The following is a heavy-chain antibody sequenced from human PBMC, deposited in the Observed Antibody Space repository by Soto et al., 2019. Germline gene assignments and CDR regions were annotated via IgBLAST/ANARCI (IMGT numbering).Heavy chain of an antibody. CDR3: ARDLSDHYYYDGMDV. V-gene: IGHV3-21*01. Sequence: GGSLRLSCAASGFTFSSYSMNWGRQAPGKGLEWVSSISSSSSYIYYADSVKGRFTISRDNAKNSLYLQMNSLRAEDTAVYYCARDLSDHYYYDGMDVWGQGTTVTVSS. D-gene: IGHD1-26*01. CDR1: GFTFSSYS. J-gene: IGHJ6*02. CDR2: ISSSSSYI.